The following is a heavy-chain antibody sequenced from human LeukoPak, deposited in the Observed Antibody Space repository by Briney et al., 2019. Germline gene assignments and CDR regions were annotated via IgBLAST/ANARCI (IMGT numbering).Heavy chain of an antibody. J-gene: IGHJ6*02. D-gene: IGHD1-26*01. CDR2: IIPIFGTP. CDR1: GYTFTSYY. CDR3: ARHHYSGSYGRDYYYGMDV. V-gene: IGHV1-69*13. Sequence: ASVQVSCKPSGYTFTSYYMHWVRQAPGQGLEWMGGIIPIFGTPNYARKFQGKVTITADQSTSTAYMELSSLRSEETAVYYCARHHYSGSYGRDYYYGMDVWGQGTTVTVSS.